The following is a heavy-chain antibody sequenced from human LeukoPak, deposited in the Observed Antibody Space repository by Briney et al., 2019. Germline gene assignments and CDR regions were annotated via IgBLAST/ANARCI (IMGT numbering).Heavy chain of an antibody. CDR1: GYTFTSYD. V-gene: IGHV1-69*06. J-gene: IGHJ6*03. CDR2: IIPIFGTT. Sequence: SVKVSCKASGYTFTSYDINWVRQAPGQGLEWMGGIIPIFGTTNYAQNFQGRVTITADKSTSTAYMELSSLRSEDTAVYYCARDLGGKTYYYYYMDVWGKGTTVTVSS. CDR3: ARDLGGKTYYYYYMDV. D-gene: IGHD3-16*01.